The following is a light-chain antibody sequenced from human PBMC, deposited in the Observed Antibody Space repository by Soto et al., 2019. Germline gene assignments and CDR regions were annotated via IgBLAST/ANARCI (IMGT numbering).Light chain of an antibody. J-gene: IGLJ2*01. V-gene: IGLV3-21*02. CDR3: QVWDSSSDHVV. Sequence: SYELTQPPSVSVAPGQTARITCGGDYLGSKSVHWYQQRPGQAPVLVVYDDSDRPSGIPERFSGSNSGNTATLTISRVEAGDEADYYCQVWDSSSDHVVFGEGTKLTVL. CDR1: YLGSKS. CDR2: DDS.